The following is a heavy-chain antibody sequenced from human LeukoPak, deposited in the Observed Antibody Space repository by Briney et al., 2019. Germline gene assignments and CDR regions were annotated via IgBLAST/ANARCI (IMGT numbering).Heavy chain of an antibody. D-gene: IGHD6-19*01. J-gene: IGHJ4*02. Sequence: GASVKVSCKASGYTFTGYYMHWVRQAPGQGLEWMGWINPNSGGTNYAQKFQGRVTMTRDTSISTAYMELSRLRSDDTAVYYCARVARAIAVAGIFDYWGQGTLVTVSS. CDR2: INPNSGGT. CDR3: ARVARAIAVAGIFDY. V-gene: IGHV1-2*02. CDR1: GYTFTGYY.